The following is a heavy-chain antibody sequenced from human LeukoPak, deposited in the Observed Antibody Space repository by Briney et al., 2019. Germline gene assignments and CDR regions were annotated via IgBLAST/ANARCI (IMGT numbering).Heavy chain of an antibody. V-gene: IGHV4-59*01. D-gene: IGHD3-10*01. J-gene: IGHJ4*02. Sequence: SETLSLTCTVSGGSISSYYWSWIRQPPGKGLEWIGYIYYSGSTNYNPSLKSRVTISVDTSKNQFSLKLSSVTAADTAVYYCARHDYGSGSYPFDYCGQGTLVTVSS. CDR1: GGSISSYY. CDR3: ARHDYGSGSYPFDY. CDR2: IYYSGST.